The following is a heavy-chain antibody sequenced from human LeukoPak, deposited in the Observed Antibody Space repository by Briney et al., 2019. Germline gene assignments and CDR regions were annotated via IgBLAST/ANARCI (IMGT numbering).Heavy chain of an antibody. CDR2: IYYSGST. V-gene: IGHV4-31*03. CDR1: GGSISSGGYY. CDR3: ARGRGAVAALYYYGMDV. D-gene: IGHD6-19*01. J-gene: IGHJ6*02. Sequence: SQTLSLTCTVSGGSISSGGYYWSWIRQHPAKGLEWIGYIYYSGSTYYNPSLKSRLTISVDTSKNQFSLKLSSVTAADTAVYYCARGRGAVAALYYYGMDVWGQGTTVTVSS.